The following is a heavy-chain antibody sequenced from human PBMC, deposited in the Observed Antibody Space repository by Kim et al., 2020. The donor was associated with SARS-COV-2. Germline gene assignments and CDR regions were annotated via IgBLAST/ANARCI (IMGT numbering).Heavy chain of an antibody. CDR3: ARGRFDSSGWYDY. D-gene: IGHD6-19*01. J-gene: IGHJ4*02. Sequence: NPALKSRVTKSVDTSKNQFSRKLSSVTAAGTAVYYCARGRFDSSGWYDYWGQGTLVTVSS. V-gene: IGHV4-34*01.